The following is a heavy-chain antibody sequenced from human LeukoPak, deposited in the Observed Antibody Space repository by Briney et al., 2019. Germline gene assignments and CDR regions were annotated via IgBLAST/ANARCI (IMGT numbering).Heavy chain of an antibody. Sequence: ASVKVSCKASGYTFTDFYIHWVRQAPGQGLEWMGWINPNSGGTNYAQKFQGRVTMTRDTSISTAYIELSRLRSDDTAVYYCATYYYDSSGYYYPRDYWGQGTLVTVSS. V-gene: IGHV1-2*02. D-gene: IGHD3-22*01. J-gene: IGHJ4*02. CDR3: ATYYYDSSGYYYPRDY. CDR1: GYTFTDFY. CDR2: INPNSGGT.